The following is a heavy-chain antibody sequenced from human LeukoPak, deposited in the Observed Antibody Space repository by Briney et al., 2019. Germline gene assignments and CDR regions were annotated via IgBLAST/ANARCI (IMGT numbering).Heavy chain of an antibody. CDR1: GGSISSYY. Sequence: SETLSLTCTVSGGSISSYYWSWIRQPPGKGLEWIGYIYYSGSTNYNTSLKSRVTISVDTSKNQFSLKLSSVTAADTAVYYCARTRDGYENWEFDYWGQGTLVTVSS. CDR2: IYYSGST. J-gene: IGHJ4*02. V-gene: IGHV4-59*01. CDR3: ARTRDGYENWEFDY. D-gene: IGHD5-24*01.